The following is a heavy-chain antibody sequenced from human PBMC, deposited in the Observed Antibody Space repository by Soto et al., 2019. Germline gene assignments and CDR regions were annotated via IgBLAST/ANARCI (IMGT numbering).Heavy chain of an antibody. Sequence: SETLSLTCTVSGGSISTYDCSWIRQPPGKGLEWIGYINYSGRTNYNPSLKSRVNMSLDTYKNQFSLKLRSLTAADTALFYCVRYAGSSWFDFCGQGILVTVCS. V-gene: IGHV4-59*01. CDR1: GGSISTYD. J-gene: IGHJ5*01. CDR3: VRYAGSSWFDF. D-gene: IGHD2-2*01. CDR2: INYSGRT.